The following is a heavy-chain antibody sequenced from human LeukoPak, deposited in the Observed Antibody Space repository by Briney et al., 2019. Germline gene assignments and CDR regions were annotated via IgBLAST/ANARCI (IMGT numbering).Heavy chain of an antibody. Sequence: PSETLSLTCTVSGGSISSYYWSWIRQPPGKGLEWIGYIYYSGSTNYNPSLKSRVTISVDTSKNQFSLKLSSVTAADTAVYYCARIVGYSGYDWGQGTLVTVSS. CDR3: ARIVGYSGYD. CDR1: GGSISSYY. D-gene: IGHD5-12*01. J-gene: IGHJ4*02. V-gene: IGHV4-59*08. CDR2: IYYSGST.